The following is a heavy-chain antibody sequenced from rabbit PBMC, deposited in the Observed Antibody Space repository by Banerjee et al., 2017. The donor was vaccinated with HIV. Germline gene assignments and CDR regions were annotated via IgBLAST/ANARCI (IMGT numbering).Heavy chain of an antibody. J-gene: IGHJ4*01. D-gene: IGHD4-1*01. V-gene: IGHV1S45*01. Sequence: QEQLEESGGDLVKPEGSLTLTCTASGFSFSNKYVMCWVRQAPGKGLEWIGRIYSDTGSTYYANWAKGRFTISKTSSTTVTLQMTSLTAADTATYFCARDLAGAIGWNFNLWGPGTLVTVS. CDR2: IYSDTGST. CDR3: ARDLAGAIGWNFNL. CDR1: GFSFSNKYV.